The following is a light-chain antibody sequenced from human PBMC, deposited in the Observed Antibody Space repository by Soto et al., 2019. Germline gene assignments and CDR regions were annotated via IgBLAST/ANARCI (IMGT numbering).Light chain of an antibody. V-gene: IGKV1-33*01. J-gene: IGKJ4*01. CDR2: DAS. CDR1: QDIKNY. Sequence: DIHITHSPSSLSAPVGDRVTITCQASQDIKNYLNWYQQKPGKAPKLLIYDASNLETGVPSRFSGSGSGTDFTFTISSLQPEDISTYYCHQYEHPPFTFGGGTKVHIK. CDR3: HQYEHPPFT.